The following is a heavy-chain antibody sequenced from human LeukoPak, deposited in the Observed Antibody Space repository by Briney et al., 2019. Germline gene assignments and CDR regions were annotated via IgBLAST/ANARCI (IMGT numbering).Heavy chain of an antibody. CDR2: INPSGGST. D-gene: IGHD6-13*01. CDR3: ARDGGRAAGTPYYYYYYYMDV. CDR1: GYTFTSYY. V-gene: IGHV1-46*01. J-gene: IGHJ6*03. Sequence: ASVKVSCKASGYTFTSYYMHWVRQAPGQGLEWMGMINPSGGSTSYAQKFQGRVTMTRDMSTSTVYMELSSLRSEDTAVYYCARDGGRAAGTPYYYYYYYMDVWGKGTTVTVSS.